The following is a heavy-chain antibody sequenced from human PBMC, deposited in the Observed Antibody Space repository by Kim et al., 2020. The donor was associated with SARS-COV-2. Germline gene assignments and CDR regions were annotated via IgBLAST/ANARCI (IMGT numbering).Heavy chain of an antibody. Sequence: ASVKVSCKTSGYNFATYGISWVRQAPGQGLEWMGWISPSTGHTDFAPKYQGRVAMTADTAASTVYMDLGSLTSDDTALYYCARDWRVAMSGMPYYFDYWGQGTLVTISS. D-gene: IGHD2-2*01. CDR2: ISPSTGHT. V-gene: IGHV1-18*01. J-gene: IGHJ4*02. CDR1: GYNFATYG. CDR3: ARDWRVAMSGMPYYFDY.